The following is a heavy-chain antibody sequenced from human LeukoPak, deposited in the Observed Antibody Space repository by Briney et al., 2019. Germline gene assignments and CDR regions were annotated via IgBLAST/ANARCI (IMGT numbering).Heavy chain of an antibody. J-gene: IGHJ4*02. Sequence: QPGGALRLSCAASGFTFDDYTMHWVRQAPGKRLEWVSLISWDVGSTYYADSVKGRFTISRDNSKNSLYLQMNSLRTEDTALYYCAKNRGLGYGSGSYPSEYYFDYWGQGTLVTVSS. D-gene: IGHD3-10*01. V-gene: IGHV3-43*01. CDR2: ISWDVGST. CDR3: AKNRGLGYGSGSYPSEYYFDY. CDR1: GFTFDDYT.